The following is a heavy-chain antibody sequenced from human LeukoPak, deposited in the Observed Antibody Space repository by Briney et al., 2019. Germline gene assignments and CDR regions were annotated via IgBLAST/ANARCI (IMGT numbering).Heavy chain of an antibody. D-gene: IGHD5-18*01. CDR3: ARVTCSGGYTYRYEDY. J-gene: IGHJ4*02. Sequence: GGSVKVSCEASGYSFNIYDIHWFRQAPGKGLEWMAWISTYNGNTNYAHKLQGRVTMTRDTSKSTAYMDLRSLRSDDTAVYYCARVTCSGGYTYRYEDYWGKGTLVSVSS. V-gene: IGHV1-18*01. CDR2: ISTYNGNT. CDR1: GYSFNIYD.